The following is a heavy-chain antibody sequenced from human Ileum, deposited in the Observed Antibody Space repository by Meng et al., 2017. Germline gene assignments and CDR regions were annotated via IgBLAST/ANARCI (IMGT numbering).Heavy chain of an antibody. CDR1: GFNFSSQS. CDR2: TTDWNGKA. Sequence: VHVGVFGGGLVQPGGSLRLLFAASGFNFSSQSMGWVRQAPGKGLEWVSVTTDWNGKAYYADSVKGRFTISRDNSKNTLYLQMNSLRVDDTAVYYCVNRAWLESWGQGTLVTVSS. V-gene: IGHV3-23*04. CDR3: VNRAWLES. D-gene: IGHD3-10*01. J-gene: IGHJ5*01.